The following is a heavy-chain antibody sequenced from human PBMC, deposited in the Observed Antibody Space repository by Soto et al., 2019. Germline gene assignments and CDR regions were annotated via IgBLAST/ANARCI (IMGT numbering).Heavy chain of an antibody. V-gene: IGHV1-69*01. D-gene: IGHD5-18*01. CDR2: IIPIFGTA. J-gene: IGHJ4*02. CDR1: GGTFSSYA. Sequence: QVQLVQSGAEVKKPGSSVKVSCKASGGTFSSYAISWVRQAPGQGLEWMGGIIPIFGTANYAQKFEGRVTNTADHSTSRADRELTSLRSEDTAVYYCAIEGEYSYGPLVFNYWGQGTLVTVFS. CDR3: AIEGEYSYGPLVFNY.